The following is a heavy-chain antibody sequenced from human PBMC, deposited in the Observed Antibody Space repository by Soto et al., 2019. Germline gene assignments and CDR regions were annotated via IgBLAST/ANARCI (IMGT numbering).Heavy chain of an antibody. V-gene: IGHV3-23*01. CDR3: AKCFEQQPLYYAFDI. D-gene: IGHD6-13*01. CDR2: ISGSGGST. Sequence: GGSLRLSCAASGSTFSSYAMSWVRQAPGKGLEWVSAISGSGGSTYYADSVKGRFTISRDNSKNTLYLQMNSLRAEDTAVYYCAKCFEQQPLYYAFDIWGQGTMVTVSS. J-gene: IGHJ3*02. CDR1: GSTFSSYA.